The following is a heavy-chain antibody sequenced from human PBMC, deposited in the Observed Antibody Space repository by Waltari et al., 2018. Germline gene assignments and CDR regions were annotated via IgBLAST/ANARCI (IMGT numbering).Heavy chain of an antibody. CDR2: MNPNSGKT. J-gene: IGHJ4*02. CDR3: ARSGQQLWFGELLYPDDY. V-gene: IGHV1-8*01. CDR1: GYTFTSYD. D-gene: IGHD3-10*01. Sequence: QVQLVQSGAEVKKPGASVKVSCKASGYTFTSYDINWVRQATGQGLEWMGWMNPNSGKTGYAQKFQGRVTRTMNIAISTAYMELSSLRSEDTAVYYCARSGQQLWFGELLYPDDYWGQGTLVTVSS.